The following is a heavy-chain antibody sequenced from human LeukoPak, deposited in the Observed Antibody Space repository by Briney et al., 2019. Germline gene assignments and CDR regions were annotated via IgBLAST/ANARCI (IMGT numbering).Heavy chain of an antibody. CDR1: GFTFNTYS. CDR2: IDSSGGYT. Sequence: GGSLRLSCAASGFTFNTYSMNWARQAPGKGLEWVSSIDSSGGYTFYADSVRGRFIISRDNAKNSLYLQMNSLRAEDTAVYYCAREDASAIDYWGQGALVTVSS. V-gene: IGHV3-21*06. D-gene: IGHD2-2*01. J-gene: IGHJ4*02. CDR3: AREDASAIDY.